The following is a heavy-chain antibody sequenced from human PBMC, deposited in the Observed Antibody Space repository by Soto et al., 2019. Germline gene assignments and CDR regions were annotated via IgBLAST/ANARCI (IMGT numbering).Heavy chain of an antibody. CDR3: ARHNGPLYVGYYYDMDV. Sequence: SETLSLTCAVYGGSLSDSYWSWIRQPPGKGLEWIGDINHSGNSNYSPTLKSRVTISVDTSKNHFSLKLNSVTAADSAVYYCARHNGPLYVGYYYDMDVWGQGTTVT. CDR1: GGSLSDSY. V-gene: IGHV4-34*01. J-gene: IGHJ6*02. D-gene: IGHD3-16*01. CDR2: INHSGNS.